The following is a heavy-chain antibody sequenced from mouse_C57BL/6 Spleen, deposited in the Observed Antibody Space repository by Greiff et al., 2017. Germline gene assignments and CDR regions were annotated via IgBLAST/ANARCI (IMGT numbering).Heavy chain of an antibody. V-gene: IGHV1-64*01. CDR2: IHPNSGST. J-gene: IGHJ4*01. Sequence: QVQLQQPGAELVKPGASVKLSCKASGYTFTSYWMHWVKQRPGQGLEWIGMIHPNSGSTNYNEKFKSKATLTVDKSSSTAYMQLSSLTSEDSAVYYCARYEITNYYAMDYWGQGTSATVSS. D-gene: IGHD1-1*01. CDR3: ARYEITNYYAMDY. CDR1: GYTFTSYW.